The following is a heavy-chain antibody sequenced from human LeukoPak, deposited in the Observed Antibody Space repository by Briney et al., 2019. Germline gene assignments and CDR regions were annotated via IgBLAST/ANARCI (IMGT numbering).Heavy chain of an antibody. D-gene: IGHD2-15*01. CDR1: GGSFSGYY. CDR2: INHSGST. V-gene: IGHV4-34*01. CDR3: ARGQVVVASTSNYYYYYGMDV. J-gene: IGHJ6*02. Sequence: PSETLSLTCAVYGGSFSGYYWSWIRQPPGKGLEWNGEINHSGSTNYNPSLKSRVTISVDTSKNQFSLKLSSVTAADTAVYYCARGQVVVASTSNYYYYYGMDVWGQGTTVTVSS.